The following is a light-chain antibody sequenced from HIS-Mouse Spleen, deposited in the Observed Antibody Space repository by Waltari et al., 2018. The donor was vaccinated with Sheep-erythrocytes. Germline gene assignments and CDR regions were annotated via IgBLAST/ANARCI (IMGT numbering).Light chain of an antibody. CDR2: AAS. CDR3: LQDYNYPYT. J-gene: IGKJ2*01. Sequence: AIRMTQSPSSLSASTGDRVTITCRASQGISSYLAWYQQKPGKAPKLLIYAASTLQSGVPSRFSGSGSGTDFTLTISCLQPEDFATYYCLQDYNYPYTFGQGTKLEIK. CDR1: QGISSY. V-gene: IGKV1-8*01.